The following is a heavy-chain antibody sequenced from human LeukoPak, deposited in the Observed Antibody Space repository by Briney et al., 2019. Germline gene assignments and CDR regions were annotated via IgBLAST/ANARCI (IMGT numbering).Heavy chain of an antibody. CDR3: ARDRLYSYGYYGMDV. Sequence: GASVKVSCKASGYTFTHYGITWVRQAPGQGLAWMGWINTYNGDTKCAQKLQGRVTMTTDTSTSTAFMELRSLRSDDSAVYYCARDRLYSYGYYGMDVWGQGTTVTVSS. J-gene: IGHJ6*02. V-gene: IGHV1-18*01. D-gene: IGHD5-18*01. CDR2: INTYNGDT. CDR1: GYTFTHYG.